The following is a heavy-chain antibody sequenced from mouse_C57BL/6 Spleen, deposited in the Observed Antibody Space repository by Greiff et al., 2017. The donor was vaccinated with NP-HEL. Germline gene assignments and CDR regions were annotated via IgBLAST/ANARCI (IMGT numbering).Heavy chain of an antibody. Sequence: QVQLKQSGAELARPGASVKLSCKASGYTFPSFGISGVKRRTGQGLEGIGEIYPRSGNTYYNEKFKGKATLTADKSSSTAYMELRSLTSEDSAVYFCARSTAQAHYFDYWGQGTTLTVSS. CDR2: IYPRSGNT. J-gene: IGHJ2*01. CDR1: GYTFPSFG. D-gene: IGHD3-2*02. V-gene: IGHV1-81*01. CDR3: ARSTAQAHYFDY.